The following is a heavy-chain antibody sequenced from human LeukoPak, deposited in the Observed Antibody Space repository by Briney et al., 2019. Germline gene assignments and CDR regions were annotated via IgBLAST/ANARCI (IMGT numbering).Heavy chain of an antibody. CDR1: GFSLGTSGMY. CDR3: ARIVAGTGSAGFDY. CDR2: IDWDDDK. Sequence: SGPTLVNPTQTLTLTCTFSGFSLGTSGMYVSWIRQPPGKALEWLARIDWDDDKYYSTSLETRLTISKDTSKNQVVLTMTNMDPVDTATYYCARIVAGTGSAGFDYWGQGTLVTVSS. V-gene: IGHV2-70*11. J-gene: IGHJ4*02. D-gene: IGHD6-19*01.